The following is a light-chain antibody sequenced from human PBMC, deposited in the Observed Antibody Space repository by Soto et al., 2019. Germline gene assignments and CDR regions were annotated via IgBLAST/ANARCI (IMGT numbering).Light chain of an antibody. CDR2: YAS. CDR1: LNRSRN. CDR3: QQDDKWPHT. Sequence: MVMTQSPATLSVSPGERATLSCRASLNRSRNLAWYQQQPGQAPRLLIFYASTRATGIPARFSGSGSGTDFTLTISSLQSEDFAVYYCQQDDKWPHTFGQGTKLEIK. V-gene: IGKV3-15*01. J-gene: IGKJ2*01.